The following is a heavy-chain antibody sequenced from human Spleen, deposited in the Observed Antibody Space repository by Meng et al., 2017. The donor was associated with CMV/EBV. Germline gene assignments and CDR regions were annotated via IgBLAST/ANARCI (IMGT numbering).Heavy chain of an antibody. Sequence: GGSLRLSCAASGFTFNSHWMSWVRQAPGKGLEWVANIKQDGSEKHYVDSVKGRFTISRDTAKNSLYLQMNRLRSEDTALYYCARGNSMREPPLGYWGQGTLVTVSS. CDR1: GFTFNSHW. CDR2: IKQDGSEK. CDR3: ARGNSMREPPLGY. J-gene: IGHJ4*02. D-gene: IGHD2/OR15-2a*01. V-gene: IGHV3-7*03.